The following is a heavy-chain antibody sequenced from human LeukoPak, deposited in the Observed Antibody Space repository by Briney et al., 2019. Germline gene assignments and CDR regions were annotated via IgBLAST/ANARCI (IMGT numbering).Heavy chain of an antibody. V-gene: IGHV3-48*03. CDR3: ANRIYGSGYYMDV. J-gene: IGHJ6*03. Sequence: GGSLRLPRAASGFTFSSYEMNWVRQAPGKGLEWVSYISSSGSTIYYADSVKGRFTISRDNAKNSLYLQMNSLRAEDTAVYYCANRIYGSGYYMDVWGKGTTVTISS. D-gene: IGHD3-10*01. CDR1: GFTFSSYE. CDR2: ISSSGSTI.